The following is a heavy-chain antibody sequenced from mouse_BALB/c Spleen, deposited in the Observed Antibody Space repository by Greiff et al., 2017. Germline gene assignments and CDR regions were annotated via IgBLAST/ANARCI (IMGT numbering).Heavy chain of an antibody. Sequence: VQLQQSGPELVKPGASVKIPCKASGYTFTDYNMDWVKQSHGKSLEWIGDINPNNGGTIYNQKFKGKATLTVDKSSSTAYMELRSLTSEDTAVYYCARGEVYYSSYYFDYWGQGTTLTVSS. CDR2: INPNNGGT. CDR1: GYTFTDYN. CDR3: ARGEVYYSSYYFDY. D-gene: IGHD1-1*01. V-gene: IGHV1-18*01. J-gene: IGHJ2*01.